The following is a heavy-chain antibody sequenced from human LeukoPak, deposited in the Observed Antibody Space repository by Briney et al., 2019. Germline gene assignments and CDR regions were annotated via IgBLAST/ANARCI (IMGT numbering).Heavy chain of an antibody. J-gene: IGHJ6*03. CDR3: ARQRADYYYYYMDV. V-gene: IGHV4-39*01. CDR1: GGSISGTNSY. Sequence: SETLSLTCIVSGGSISGTNSYWAWIRQPAGKGLEWIGSIYFSGSTFYKSSLESRLNMSVDMSKNQFSLKVRSVTAADTAVYYCARQRADYYYYYMDVWGKGTTVTVSS. CDR2: IYFSGST.